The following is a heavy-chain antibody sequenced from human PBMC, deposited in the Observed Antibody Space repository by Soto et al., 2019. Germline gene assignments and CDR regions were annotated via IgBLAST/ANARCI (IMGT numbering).Heavy chain of an antibody. CDR2: MNPNSGNT. J-gene: IGHJ4*02. V-gene: IGHV1-8*01. Sequence: ASVKVSCKASGYTFTSYDINWVRQATGQGLEWMGWMNPNSGNTGYAQKFQGRITMTRNTSISTAYMELSSLRSEDTAVYYCARDLTWSGDYSDYWGQGTLVTVS. CDR1: GYTFTSYD. D-gene: IGHD3-3*01. CDR3: ARDLTWSGDYSDY.